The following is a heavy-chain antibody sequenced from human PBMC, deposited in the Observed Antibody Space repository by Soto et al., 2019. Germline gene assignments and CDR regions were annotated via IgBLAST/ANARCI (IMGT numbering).Heavy chain of an antibody. CDR2: ISGSGGST. D-gene: IGHD2-2*01. V-gene: IGHV3-23*01. CDR1: GFTFNNYA. Sequence: EVQVLESGGGLVQPGGSLRLSCAASGFTFNNYAMSWVRQAPGKGLEWVSTISGSGGSTYYADSVKGRFTVSRDNPKHTLYLQMNSLRVEDTAVYYCAKSYVVGRIPAAQYTSLDSWGQGTLVTVSS. J-gene: IGHJ4*02. CDR3: AKSYVVGRIPAAQYTSLDS.